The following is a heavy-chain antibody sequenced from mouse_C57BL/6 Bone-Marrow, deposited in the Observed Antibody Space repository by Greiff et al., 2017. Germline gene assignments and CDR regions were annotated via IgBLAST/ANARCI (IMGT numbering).Heavy chain of an antibody. Sequence: VQLKQSGAELARPGASVKLSCKASGYTFTSYGISWVKQRTGQGLEWIGEIYPRSGNTYYNEKFKGKATLTADKSSSTAYMELRSLTSEDSAVYFCARCELDYGSSYWYFDVWGTGTTVTVSS. CDR1: GYTFTSYG. D-gene: IGHD1-1*01. CDR2: IYPRSGNT. J-gene: IGHJ1*03. CDR3: ARCELDYGSSYWYFDV. V-gene: IGHV1-81*01.